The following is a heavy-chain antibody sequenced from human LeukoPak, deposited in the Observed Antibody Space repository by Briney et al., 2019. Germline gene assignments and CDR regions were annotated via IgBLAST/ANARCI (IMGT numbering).Heavy chain of an antibody. CDR1: GFTFSSYA. CDR2: ISYDGSNK. V-gene: IGHV3-30*07. J-gene: IGHJ6*02. CDR3: ASGSYGMDV. Sequence: GGSLRLSCAASGFTFSSYAMHWVRQAPGKGLEWVAVISYDGSNKYYADSVKGRFTISRDNAKNSLYLQMNSLRAEDTAVYYCASGSYGMDVWGQGTTVIVSS.